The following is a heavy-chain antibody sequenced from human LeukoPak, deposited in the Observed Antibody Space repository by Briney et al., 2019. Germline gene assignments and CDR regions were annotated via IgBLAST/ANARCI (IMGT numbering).Heavy chain of an antibody. J-gene: IGHJ4*02. CDR1: GFTFSSYS. Sequence: PGGSLRLSCAASGFTFSSYSMNWIRQAPGKGLEWVSSISSSRSYIYYADSVKGRFTISRDNAKNSLYLQMNSLRAEDTAVYYCARSGAVGAPYFDYWGQGTLVTVSS. CDR3: ARSGAVGAPYFDY. V-gene: IGHV3-21*01. D-gene: IGHD1-26*01. CDR2: ISSSRSYI.